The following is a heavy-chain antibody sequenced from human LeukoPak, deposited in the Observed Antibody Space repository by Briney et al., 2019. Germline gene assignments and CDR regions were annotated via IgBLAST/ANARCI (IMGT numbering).Heavy chain of an antibody. V-gene: IGHV3-53*01. D-gene: IGHD4-17*01. CDR3: AADHDYGDQGYFQH. Sequence: GGSLRLSCAASGFIVSGDFMSWVRQAPGKGLEWVSVIYSDGSTYYADSVKGRFTISRDNSKNTLYLQMNSLRAEDTAVYYCAADHDYGDQGYFQHWGQGTLVTVSS. J-gene: IGHJ1*01. CDR2: IYSDGST. CDR1: GFIVSGDF.